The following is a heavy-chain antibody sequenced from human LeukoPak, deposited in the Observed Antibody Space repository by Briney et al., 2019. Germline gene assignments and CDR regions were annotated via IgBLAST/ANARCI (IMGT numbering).Heavy chain of an antibody. CDR3: ARDTI. Sequence: GGSLRLSCAASGFTFSDNYMSWIRQAPGKGLEWVSSISSSSSYIYYADSVKGRFTISRDNAKNSLYLQMNSLRAEDTAVYYCARDTIWGQGTMVTVSS. V-gene: IGHV3-11*06. CDR1: GFTFSDNY. J-gene: IGHJ3*02. CDR2: ISSSSSYI.